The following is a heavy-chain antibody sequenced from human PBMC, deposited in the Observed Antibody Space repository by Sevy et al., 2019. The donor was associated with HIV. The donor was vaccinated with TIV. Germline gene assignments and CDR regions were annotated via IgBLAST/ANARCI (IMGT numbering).Heavy chain of an antibody. CDR2: ISWNSGSI. CDR1: GFTFDDYA. Sequence: GGSLRLSCAASGFTFDDYAMHWVRQAPGKGLEWVSGISWNSGSIGYADSVKGRFTISRDNAKNSLYLQMNSLRAEDTALYYCAKDSGRLRYFDWLSTYGGYYFDCWGQGTLVTVSS. V-gene: IGHV3-9*01. CDR3: AKDSGRLRYFDWLSTYGGYYFDC. D-gene: IGHD3-9*01. J-gene: IGHJ4*02.